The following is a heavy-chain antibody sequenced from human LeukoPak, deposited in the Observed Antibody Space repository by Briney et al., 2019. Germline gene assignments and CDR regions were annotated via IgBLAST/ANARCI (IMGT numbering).Heavy chain of an antibody. CDR2: IIPIFGTA. CDR3: ARDPPPYSNYGMDWFDP. J-gene: IGHJ5*02. CDR1: GGTFSSYA. V-gene: IGHV1-69*06. Sequence: ASVKVSCEASGGTFSSYAISWVRQAPGQGLEWMGGIIPIFGTANYAQKFQGRVTITADKSTSTAYMELSSLRSEDTAVYYCARDPPPYSNYGMDWFDPWGQGTLVTVSS. D-gene: IGHD4-11*01.